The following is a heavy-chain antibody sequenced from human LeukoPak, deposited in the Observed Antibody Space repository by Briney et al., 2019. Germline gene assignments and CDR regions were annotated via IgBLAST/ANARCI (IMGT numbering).Heavy chain of an antibody. CDR3: ARAVAAARHDY. J-gene: IGHJ4*02. D-gene: IGHD6-13*01. CDR2: INYSGST. CDR1: GGSFSGYY. V-gene: IGHV4-34*01. Sequence: KPSETLSLTCAVYGGSFSGYYWSWIRQPPGRGLEWIGEINYSGSTNYNPSLKSRVTISVDTSKNQFSLKLSSVTAADTAVYYCARAVAAARHDYWGQGTLVTVSS.